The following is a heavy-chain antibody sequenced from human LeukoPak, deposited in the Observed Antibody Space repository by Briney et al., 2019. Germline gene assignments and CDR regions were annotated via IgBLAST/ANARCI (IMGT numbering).Heavy chain of an antibody. J-gene: IGHJ4*02. Sequence: SETPSLTCTVSGGSISSYYWSWIRQPPGKGLEWIGYIYYSGSTNYNPSLKSRVTISVDTSKNQFSLKLSSVTAADTAVYYCARTGFGELLADYWGQGTLVTVSS. CDR1: GGSISSYY. D-gene: IGHD3-10*01. CDR3: ARTGFGELLADY. CDR2: IYYSGST. V-gene: IGHV4-59*01.